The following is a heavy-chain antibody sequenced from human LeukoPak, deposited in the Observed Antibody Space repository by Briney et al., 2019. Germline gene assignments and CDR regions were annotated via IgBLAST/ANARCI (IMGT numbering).Heavy chain of an antibody. D-gene: IGHD6-19*01. CDR3: ARGHRSGWPHFFDY. Sequence: GGSLRLSCAASGFTVSSNYMNWVRQAPGKGLEWVSAINSGASTYYVDSVKGRFTVSRDNSKNTLYLQMNSLRAEDTAVYYCARGHRSGWPHFFDYWGQGTLVTVSS. J-gene: IGHJ4*02. CDR1: GFTVSSNY. V-gene: IGHV3-53*01. CDR2: INSGAST.